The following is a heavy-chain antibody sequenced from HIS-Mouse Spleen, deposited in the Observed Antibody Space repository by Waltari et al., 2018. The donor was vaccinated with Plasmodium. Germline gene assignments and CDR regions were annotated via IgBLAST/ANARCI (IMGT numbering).Heavy chain of an antibody. V-gene: IGHV1-2*02. Sequence: QVQLVQSGAEVKKPGASVEVSCKASWYTFHGYSMTWVRQAPGQGLEGMGWINPNSGGTNYAQKFQGRVTMTRDTSISTAYMELSRLRSDDTAVYYCARVLGYKAAAGTFVEYFQHWGQGTLVTVSS. CDR1: WYTFHGYS. CDR3: ARVLGYKAAAGTFVEYFQH. D-gene: IGHD6-13*01. CDR2: INPNSGGT. J-gene: IGHJ1*01.